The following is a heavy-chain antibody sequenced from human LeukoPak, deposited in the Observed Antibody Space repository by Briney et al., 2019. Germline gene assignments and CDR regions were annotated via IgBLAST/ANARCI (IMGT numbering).Heavy chain of an antibody. V-gene: IGHV3-30*18. D-gene: IGHD3-22*01. J-gene: IGHJ4*02. Sequence: GRSLRLSCAASGFTFSSYGMHWVRQAPGKGLEWVAVISYDGSNKYYADSVKGRFTISRDNSKNTLYLQMNSLRAEDTAVYYCAKDPYYYDSSGYSNWGQGTLVTVSS. CDR3: AKDPYYYDSSGYSN. CDR1: GFTFSSYG. CDR2: ISYDGSNK.